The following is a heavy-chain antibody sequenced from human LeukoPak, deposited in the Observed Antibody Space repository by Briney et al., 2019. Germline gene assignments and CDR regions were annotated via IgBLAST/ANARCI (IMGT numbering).Heavy chain of an antibody. D-gene: IGHD3-10*01. CDR1: GFAFRNCG. CDR3: ANDDARGFGEPSPYDY. V-gene: IGHV3-30*18. CDR2: ISYDGINT. J-gene: IGHJ4*02. Sequence: GRSLRLSCVASGFAFRNCGMHWVRQAPGKGLEWVAVISYDGINTHYADSVKGRFTISKDNSKNTLYLQLNTLRPEDTAVYYCANDDARGFGEPSPYDYWGQGTRVIVSS.